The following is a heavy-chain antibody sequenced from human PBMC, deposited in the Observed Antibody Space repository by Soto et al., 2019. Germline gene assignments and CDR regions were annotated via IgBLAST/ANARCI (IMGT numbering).Heavy chain of an antibody. CDR2: IYYSGST. Sequence: PSETLSLTCTVSGGSISSYYWSWIRQPPGKGLEWIGYIYYSGSTNYNPSLKSRVTISVDTSKNQFSLKLSSVTAADTAVYYCARVAGIQLWNFDYWGQGTLVTVSS. CDR3: ARVAGIQLWNFDY. V-gene: IGHV4-59*01. D-gene: IGHD5-18*01. J-gene: IGHJ4*02. CDR1: GGSISSYY.